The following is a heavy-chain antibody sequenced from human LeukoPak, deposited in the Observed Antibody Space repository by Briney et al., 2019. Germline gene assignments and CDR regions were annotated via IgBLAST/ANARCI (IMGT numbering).Heavy chain of an antibody. CDR2: ISGDGVSP. J-gene: IGHJ4*02. CDR3: AKDGRDCSGGSCYLPYYFDY. CDR1: GFTYNNYA. D-gene: IGHD2-15*01. V-gene: IGHV3-23*01. Sequence: RGSLRLSCAASGFTYNNYALAWVRQTPEKGLECVSAISGDGVSPYYVDSVRGRFTISRDNSENTLYLQMNSLRAEDTAVYYCAKDGRDCSGGSCYLPYYFDYWGQGTLVTVSS.